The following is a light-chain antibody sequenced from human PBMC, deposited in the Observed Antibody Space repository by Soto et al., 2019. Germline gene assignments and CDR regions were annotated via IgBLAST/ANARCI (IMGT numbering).Light chain of an antibody. J-gene: IGLJ3*02. CDR1: SSDVGAYNY. CDR2: EVS. V-gene: IGLV2-14*01. Sequence: QSALTQPASVSGSPGKSITISCTGTSSDVGAYNYVSWYQQHPGKAPKLMIYEVSNRPSGVSKRFSGSKSGNTASLTISGLQAEDEGDYYCSSYTSGSTWVFGGGTKLSVL. CDR3: SSYTSGSTWV.